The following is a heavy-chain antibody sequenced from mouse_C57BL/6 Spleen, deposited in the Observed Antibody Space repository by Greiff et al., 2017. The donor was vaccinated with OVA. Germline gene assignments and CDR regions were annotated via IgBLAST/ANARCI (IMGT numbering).Heavy chain of an antibody. CDR3: ARPYYGSSYYFDY. J-gene: IGHJ2*01. V-gene: IGHV1-55*01. D-gene: IGHD1-1*01. CDR2: IYPGSGST. CDR1: GYTFTSYW. Sequence: QVQLKQSGAELVKPGASVKMSCKASGYTFTSYWITWVKQRPGQGLEWIGDIYPGSGSTNYNEKFKSKATLTVDTSSSTAYMQLSSLTSEDSAVYYCARPYYGSSYYFDYWGQGTTLTVSS.